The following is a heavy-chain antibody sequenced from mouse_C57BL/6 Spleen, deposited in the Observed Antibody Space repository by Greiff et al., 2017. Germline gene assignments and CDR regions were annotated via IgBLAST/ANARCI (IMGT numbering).Heavy chain of an antibody. D-gene: IGHD1-1*01. CDR2: IHPNSGST. V-gene: IGHV1-64*01. Sequence: QVHVKQPGAELVKPGASVKLSCKASGYTFTSYWMHWVKQRPGQGLEWIGMIHPNSGSTNYNEKFKSKATLTVDKSSSTAYMQLSSLTSEDSAVYYCARSHYGSFFDYWGQGTTLTVSS. J-gene: IGHJ2*01. CDR1: GYTFTSYW. CDR3: ARSHYGSFFDY.